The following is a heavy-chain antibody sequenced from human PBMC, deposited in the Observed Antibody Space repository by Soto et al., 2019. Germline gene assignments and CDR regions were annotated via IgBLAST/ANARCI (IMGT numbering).Heavy chain of an antibody. Sequence: GGSLRLSCSASGFTFTTSAMHWVRQAPGKGLEYVSTISTNGASTYYADSVKGRFTISRDNSKNTLSLQMSSLRVEDTSLYYCVKGRSGWTADGFEIWGQGTMVTVSS. CDR3: VKGRSGWTADGFEI. V-gene: IGHV3-64D*08. CDR1: GFTFTTSA. D-gene: IGHD6-25*01. CDR2: ISTNGAST. J-gene: IGHJ3*02.